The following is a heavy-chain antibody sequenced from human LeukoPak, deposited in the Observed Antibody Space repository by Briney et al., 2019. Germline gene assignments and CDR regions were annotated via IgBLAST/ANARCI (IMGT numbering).Heavy chain of an antibody. CDR2: ISHTGRT. Sequence: SGTLSLTCAVYDGPFSSFYWTWIRQPPGKGLEWIGEISHTGRTNYNPSLKSRVTISVDTSKNQFSLNLTSVTAADTAMYYCARGVSIAARYFDLWGRGTLVAVSS. CDR3: ARGVSIAARYFDL. CDR1: DGPFSSFY. J-gene: IGHJ2*01. D-gene: IGHD6-25*01. V-gene: IGHV4-34*01.